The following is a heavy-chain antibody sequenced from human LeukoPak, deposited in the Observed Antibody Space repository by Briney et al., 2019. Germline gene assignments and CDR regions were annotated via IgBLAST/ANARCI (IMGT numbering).Heavy chain of an antibody. CDR3: PRPYYDCWSGYADNWFDP. CDR1: GDTFTSYY. D-gene: IGHD3-3*01. CDR2: INPNSGGT. J-gene: IGHJ5*02. V-gene: IGHV1-2*02. Sequence: GASVKVSCKASGDTFTSYYMHWVRQAPGQGLEWMGWINPNSGGTNYAQKFQGRVTMTRDTSISTAYMELSRLRSADTAVYYCPRPYYDCWSGYADNWFDPWGQGTLVTVSS.